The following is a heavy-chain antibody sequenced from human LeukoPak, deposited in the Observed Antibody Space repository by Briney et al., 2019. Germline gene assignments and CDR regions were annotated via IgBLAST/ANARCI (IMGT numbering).Heavy chain of an antibody. D-gene: IGHD3-22*01. CDR1: GFTFDDYA. J-gene: IGHJ3*02. V-gene: IGHV3-9*01. CDR2: ISWNSGSI. CDR3: AKDKGSSGYSDAFDI. Sequence: PGGSLRLSCAASGFTFDDYAMHWVRQAPGKGLEWVSGISWNSGSIGYADSVKGRFTISRDNAKNSLYLQMNSLRAEDTALYYCAKDKGSSGYSDAFDIWGQGTMVTVSS.